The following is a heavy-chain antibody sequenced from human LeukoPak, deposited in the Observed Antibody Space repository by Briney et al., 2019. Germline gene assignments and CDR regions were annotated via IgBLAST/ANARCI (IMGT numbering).Heavy chain of an antibody. D-gene: IGHD5-18*01. Sequence: SGGSLRLSCAASGFTFSNAWMSWVRQAPGKGLEWVANIKQDGSEKYYVDSVKGRFTISRDNAKNSLYLQMNSLRAEDTAVYYCARDRYTLWYWGQGTLVTVSS. CDR1: GFTFSNAW. J-gene: IGHJ4*02. CDR2: IKQDGSEK. V-gene: IGHV3-7*01. CDR3: ARDRYTLWY.